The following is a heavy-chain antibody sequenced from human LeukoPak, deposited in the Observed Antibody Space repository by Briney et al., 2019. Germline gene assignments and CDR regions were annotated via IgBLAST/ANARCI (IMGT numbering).Heavy chain of an antibody. D-gene: IGHD3-22*01. V-gene: IGHV5-51*01. J-gene: IGHJ4*02. CDR1: GYRFNNYG. Sequence: ESLKISCTGSGYRFNNYGIVWVRQTPGEGLQWMGIIFAVDSETRYSPSFEGQVTFSADKSNTTAYLHWSSLKASDTAMYYCARRYDSSGYYPLDYFDHWGQGSLVTASS. CDR3: ARRYDSSGYYPLDYFDH. CDR2: IFAVDSET.